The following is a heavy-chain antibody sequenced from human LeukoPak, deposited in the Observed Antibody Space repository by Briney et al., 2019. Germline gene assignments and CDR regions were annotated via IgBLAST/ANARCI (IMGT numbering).Heavy chain of an antibody. D-gene: IGHD3-10*01. J-gene: IGHJ4*02. V-gene: IGHV3-11*04. CDR3: ARLEFHSGTYYIPYFDY. Sequence: GESLRLSCAASGFTFSDYYMTWIRQAPGKGLEWVSYIAGSGNTIYYADSVKGRFTISRDNAQNSLHLQLNSLRAEDTAVYYCARLEFHSGTYYIPYFDYWGQGTPVTVSS. CDR1: GFTFSDYY. CDR2: IAGSGNTI.